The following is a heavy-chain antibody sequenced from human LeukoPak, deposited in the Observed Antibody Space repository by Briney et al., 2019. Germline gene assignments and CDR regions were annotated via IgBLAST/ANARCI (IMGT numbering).Heavy chain of an antibody. J-gene: IGHJ4*02. CDR2: ISGSGGST. Sequence: PGGSLRLSCAASGFTFSSYAMSWVRQAPGKGLEWVSAISGSGGSTYYADSVKGRFTISRDNSKNTLYLQMNSLRAEDTAVYYCAISSKAVVPAASDYWGQGTLVTVSS. CDR3: AISSKAVVPAASDY. CDR1: GFTFSSYA. D-gene: IGHD2-2*01. V-gene: IGHV3-23*01.